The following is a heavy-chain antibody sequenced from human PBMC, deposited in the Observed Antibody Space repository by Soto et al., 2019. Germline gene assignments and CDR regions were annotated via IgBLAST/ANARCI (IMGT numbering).Heavy chain of an antibody. CDR2: IYSGGST. J-gene: IGHJ4*02. CDR3: ARDRPTGTTNRHLDS. V-gene: IGHV3-66*01. CDR1: GFTVSSNY. Sequence: EVQLVESGGGLVQPGGSLRLSCAASGFTVSSNYMSWVRQAPGKGLEWVSVIYSGGSTYYADSVKGRFTISRDNSKNTLYLQMNSLRAEDTAVYYCARDRPTGTTNRHLDSWGQGTLVTVSS. D-gene: IGHD1-7*01.